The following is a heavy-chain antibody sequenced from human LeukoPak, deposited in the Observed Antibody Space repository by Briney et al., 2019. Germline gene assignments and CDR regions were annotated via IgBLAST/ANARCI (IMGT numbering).Heavy chain of an antibody. D-gene: IGHD2-21*01. CDR2: IYYSGST. V-gene: IGHV4-61*01. CDR3: ASAPGEVVPTARGTNTLYYYYYYGMDV. CDR1: GGSVSSGSYY. J-gene: IGHJ6*02. Sequence: SETLSLTCAVSGGSVSSGSYYWSWIRQPPGKGLEWIGYIYYSGSTNYNPSLKSRVTISVDTSKNQFSLKLSSVTAADTAVYYCASAPGEVVPTARGTNTLYYYYYYGMDVWGQGTTVTVSS.